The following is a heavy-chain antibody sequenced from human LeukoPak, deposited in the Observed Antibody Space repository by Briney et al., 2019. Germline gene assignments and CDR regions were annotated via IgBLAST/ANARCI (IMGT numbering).Heavy chain of an antibody. V-gene: IGHV4-34*01. CDR1: GGSFSGYY. J-gene: IGHJ6*03. CDR2: INHSGST. Sequence: SETLSLTCTVYGGSFSGYYWSWIRQPPGKGLEWIGEINHSGSTNYNPSLKSRVTISVDTSKNQFSLKLSSVTAADTAVYYCARLVAGIVVVPLTGYYYMDVWGKGTTVTVSS. CDR3: ARLVAGIVVVPLTGYYYMDV. D-gene: IGHD2-2*01.